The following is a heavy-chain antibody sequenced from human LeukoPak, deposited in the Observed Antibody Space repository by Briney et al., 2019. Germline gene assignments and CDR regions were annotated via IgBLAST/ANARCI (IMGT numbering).Heavy chain of an antibody. V-gene: IGHV4-34*01. D-gene: IGHD6-6*01. Sequence: SETLSLTCAVYGGSFSGYYWSSVRQPPGKGLEWIEEINHSGSTNYNPSVKSRLTISVDTSNNQLSLKLRSVPAADTAVSYCARVGGSIAARRANWFDPWGQGTLVTVSS. CDR2: INHSGST. J-gene: IGHJ5*02. CDR3: ARVGGSIAARRANWFDP. CDR1: GGSFSGYY.